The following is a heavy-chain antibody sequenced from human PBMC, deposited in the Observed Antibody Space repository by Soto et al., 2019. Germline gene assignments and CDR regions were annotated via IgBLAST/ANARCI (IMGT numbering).Heavy chain of an antibody. V-gene: IGHV3-74*01. CDR2: ISSDGSSI. D-gene: IGHD1-26*01. CDR1: GFTLSSHW. Sequence: VQLVESGGGLVQPGGSLRLSCAASGFTLSSHWIHWVRQAPGKGLVWVSRISSDGSSIVYADSVKGRFTLSRDNAKDTLYLQMNSLRAEDTAVYYCARVGGGGSGSYFDSWGQGTLVTVSS. J-gene: IGHJ4*02. CDR3: ARVGGGGSGSYFDS.